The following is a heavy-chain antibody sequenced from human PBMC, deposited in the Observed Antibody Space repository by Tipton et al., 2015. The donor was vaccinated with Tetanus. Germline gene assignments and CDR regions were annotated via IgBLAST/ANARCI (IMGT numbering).Heavy chain of an antibody. D-gene: IGHD5-12*01. CDR1: GSSISRSGHY. V-gene: IGHV4-61*08. CDR3: ARANNDYPKKDPFDY. J-gene: IGHJ4*02. Sequence: TLSLTCTVSGSSISRSGHYWTWIRQPSGKEPEWVGYVYHSGATNYHPSLKSRLAISADTSKNQFSLNLRSVITADTAVYYCARANNDYPKKDPFDYWGQGILVIVSS. CDR2: VYHSGAT.